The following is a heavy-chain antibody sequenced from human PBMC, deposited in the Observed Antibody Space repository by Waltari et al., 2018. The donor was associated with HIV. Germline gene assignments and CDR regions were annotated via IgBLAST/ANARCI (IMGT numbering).Heavy chain of an antibody. J-gene: IGHJ5*02. D-gene: IGHD1-26*01. CDR2: IWYDGSKK. Sequence: QVQVVESGGSLVQPGWSRRLSCAAPGISLRSYGMHWVRQAPGKGLEWVALIWYDGSKKYYGDSVKGRFTIFSDKSKNTVFLQMTRLRVEDTATYYCARGEGGYTYGYNWLDLWGQGTVVTVSS. CDR1: GISLRSYG. CDR3: ARGEGGYTYGYNWLDL. V-gene: IGHV3-33*01.